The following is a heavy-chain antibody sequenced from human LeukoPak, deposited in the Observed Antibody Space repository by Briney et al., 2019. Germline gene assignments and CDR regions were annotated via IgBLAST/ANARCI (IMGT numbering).Heavy chain of an antibody. CDR3: AKDKSPYNWNAFDI. CDR2: ISWHSGNI. J-gene: IGHJ3*02. Sequence: GRSLRLSCAASGFTFDDYAMHWVRQAPGKGLEWVSGISWHSGNIGYADSVKGRFTISRDNAKTSLFLQMNSLRAADTALYFCAKDKSPYNWNAFDIWGRGTMVTVSS. V-gene: IGHV3-9*01. CDR1: GFTFDDYA. D-gene: IGHD1-20*01.